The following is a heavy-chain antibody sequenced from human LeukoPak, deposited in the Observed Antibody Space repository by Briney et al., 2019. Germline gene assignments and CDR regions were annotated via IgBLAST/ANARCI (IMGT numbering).Heavy chain of an antibody. D-gene: IGHD6-19*01. J-gene: IGHJ4*02. CDR3: ARGWWEYSSGWYFDY. V-gene: IGHV3-30-3*01. Sequence: GGSLRLSCAASGFTFSSYAMHWVRQAPGKGLEWVAVISYDGSNKYYADSVKGRFTISRGNSKNTLYLQMNSLRAEDTAVYYCARGWWEYSSGWYFDYWGQGTLVTVSS. CDR2: ISYDGSNK. CDR1: GFTFSSYA.